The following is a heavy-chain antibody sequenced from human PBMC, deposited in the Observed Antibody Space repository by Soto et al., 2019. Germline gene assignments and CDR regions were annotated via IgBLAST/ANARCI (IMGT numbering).Heavy chain of an antibody. CDR1: GFTFSSYA. Sequence: GGSLRLSCAASGFTFSSYAMHWVRQAPGKGLEWVAVISYDGSNKYYADSVKGRFTISRDNSKNTLYLQMNSLRAEDTAVYYCAREVDTAMVLPGLGYWGQGTLVTVSS. V-gene: IGHV3-30-3*01. CDR3: AREVDTAMVLPGLGY. CDR2: ISYDGSNK. J-gene: IGHJ4*02. D-gene: IGHD5-18*01.